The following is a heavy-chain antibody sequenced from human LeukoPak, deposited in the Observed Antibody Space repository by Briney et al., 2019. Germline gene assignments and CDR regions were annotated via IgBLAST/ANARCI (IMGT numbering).Heavy chain of an antibody. Sequence: GGSLRLSCAASGFTFSSYGMHWVRQAPGKGLEWVAFIRYDGSNKYYADSVKGRFIISRDNSKNTLYLQMNSLRAEDTAVYYCAKDSCSGGSCYSDWFDPWGQGTLVTVSS. V-gene: IGHV3-30*02. D-gene: IGHD2-15*01. CDR1: GFTFSSYG. CDR3: AKDSCSGGSCYSDWFDP. CDR2: IRYDGSNK. J-gene: IGHJ5*02.